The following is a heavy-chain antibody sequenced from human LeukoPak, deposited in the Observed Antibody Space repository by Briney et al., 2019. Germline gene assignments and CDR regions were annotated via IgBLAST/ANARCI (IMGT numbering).Heavy chain of an antibody. D-gene: IGHD5-24*01. J-gene: IGHJ4*02. CDR3: AREYNGAFDF. Sequence: GGSLRLSCAASGFTFSSSEMNWVRQAPGKGLEWVSYISSSGTTIYYADSVQGRFTISRDNAKNSLYLQMNSLRAEGTAVYYCAREYNGAFDFWGQGTLVTVSS. CDR2: ISSSGTTI. CDR1: GFTFSSSE. V-gene: IGHV3-48*03.